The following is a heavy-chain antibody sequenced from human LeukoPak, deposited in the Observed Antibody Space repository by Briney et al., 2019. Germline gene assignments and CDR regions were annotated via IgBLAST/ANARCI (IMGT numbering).Heavy chain of an antibody. D-gene: IGHD3-16*02. CDR3: ARDEYYDYVWGSYRLSWYFDL. J-gene: IGHJ2*01. V-gene: IGHV3-21*01. Sequence: GGSLRLSCAASGFTFSSYSMNWVRQAPGKGLEWVSSISSSSSYIYYADSVKGRFTISRDNAKNSLYLQMNSLRAEDTAVYYCARDEYYDYVWGSYRLSWYFDLWGRGNLVTVSS. CDR1: GFTFSSYS. CDR2: ISSSSSYI.